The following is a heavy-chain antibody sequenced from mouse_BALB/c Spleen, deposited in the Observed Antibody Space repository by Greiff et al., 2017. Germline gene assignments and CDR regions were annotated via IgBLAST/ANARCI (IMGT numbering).Heavy chain of an antibody. V-gene: IGHV6-6*02. J-gene: IGHJ4*01. CDR1: GFTFSNYW. CDR2: IRLKSNNYAT. D-gene: IGHD1-1*01. CDR3: TRDYYGDYYAMDY. Sequence: EVQLQQSGGGLVQPGGSMKLSCVASGFTFSNYWMNWVRQSPEKGLEWVAEIRLKSNNYATHYAESVKGRFTISRDDSKSSVYLQMNNLRAEDTGIYYCTRDYYGDYYAMDYWGQGTSVTVSS.